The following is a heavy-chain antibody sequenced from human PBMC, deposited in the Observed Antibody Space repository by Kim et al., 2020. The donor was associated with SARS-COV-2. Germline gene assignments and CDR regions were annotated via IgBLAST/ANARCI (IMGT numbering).Heavy chain of an antibody. CDR2: ISSNGGST. Sequence: GGSLRLSCAASGFTFSSYAMHWVRQAPGKGLEYVSAISSNGGSTYYANSVKGRFTISRDNSKNTLYLQMGSLRAEDMAVYYCARAPWGGWELLQIPYYFDYWGQGTLVTVSS. CDR3: ARAPWGGWELLQIPYYFDY. V-gene: IGHV3-64*01. J-gene: IGHJ4*02. D-gene: IGHD1-26*01. CDR1: GFTFSSYA.